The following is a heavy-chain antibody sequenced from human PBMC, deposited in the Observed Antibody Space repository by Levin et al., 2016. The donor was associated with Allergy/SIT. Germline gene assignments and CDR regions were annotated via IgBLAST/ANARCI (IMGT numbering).Heavy chain of an antibody. V-gene: IGHV3-30*18. Sequence: WIRQPPGKGLEWVAVISYDGSNKYYADSVKGRFTISRDNSKNTLYLQMNSLRAEDTAVYYCAKDQSDAFDIWGQGTMVTVSS. J-gene: IGHJ3*02. CDR2: ISYDGSNK. CDR3: AKDQSDAFDI.